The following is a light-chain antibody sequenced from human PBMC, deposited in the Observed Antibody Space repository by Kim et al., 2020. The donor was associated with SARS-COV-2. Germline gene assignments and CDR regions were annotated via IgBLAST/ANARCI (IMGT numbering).Light chain of an antibody. J-gene: IGKJ2*01. CDR2: GAS. CDR3: QQYGSSLYT. Sequence: LSPGERASLSCRASQSVSSSYLAWYQQKPGQAPRLLIYGASSRPTGIPDRFSGSVSGTDFTLTISRLEPEDSAVYYCQQYGSSLYTFGQGTKLEI. CDR1: QSVSSSY. V-gene: IGKV3-20*01.